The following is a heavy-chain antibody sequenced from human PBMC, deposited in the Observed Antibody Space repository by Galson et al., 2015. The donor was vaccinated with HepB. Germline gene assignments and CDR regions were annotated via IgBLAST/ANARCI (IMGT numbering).Heavy chain of an antibody. Sequence: SVKVSCKASGYTFSSYSITWVRQAPGQGLEWMAWISPYNRETHFARKFQGRVTMTTDTSTSTAYMELRSLRSDDTAVYYCARDVRLHWWGMDVWGQGTTVTVSS. V-gene: IGHV1-18*01. CDR1: GYTFSSYS. CDR2: ISPYNRET. CDR3: ARDVRLHWWGMDV. J-gene: IGHJ6*02. D-gene: IGHD2-15*01.